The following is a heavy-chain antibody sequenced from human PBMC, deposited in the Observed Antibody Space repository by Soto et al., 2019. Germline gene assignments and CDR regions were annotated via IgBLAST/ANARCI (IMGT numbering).Heavy chain of an antibody. V-gene: IGHV4-4*07. CDR2: MYNSERT. Sequence: PSETLSLTCTVSGGSIGGYYWSWIRQPAGKGLEWIERMYNSERTNYNPSLKSRVTMSMDTSKNQFSLKLTSVTAADTAVYFCAREPLAHSYFDLWGQGTLVTVSS. J-gene: IGHJ4*02. CDR1: GGSIGGYY. CDR3: AREPLAHSYFDL.